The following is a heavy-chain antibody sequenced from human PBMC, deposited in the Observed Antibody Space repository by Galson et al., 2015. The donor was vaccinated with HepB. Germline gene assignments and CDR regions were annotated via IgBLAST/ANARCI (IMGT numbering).Heavy chain of an antibody. CDR1: GLTFSDYW. J-gene: IGHJ4*02. Sequence: SLRLSCATSGLTFSDYWISWVRQTPGKGLEWVANINKDGNEEYYVDSVKGRFTISRDNAKNSLYLQMNSLRVEDTAVYSCVTDYIGFWGQGTLVTVSS. CDR3: VTDYIGF. CDR2: INKDGNEE. V-gene: IGHV3-7*01.